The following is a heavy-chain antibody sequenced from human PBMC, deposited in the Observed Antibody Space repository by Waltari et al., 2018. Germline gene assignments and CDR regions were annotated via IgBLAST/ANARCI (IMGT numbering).Heavy chain of an antibody. J-gene: IGHJ5*02. Sequence: QVQLVQSGAEVKKPGSSVKVSCKASGYTFTGYYMHWVRQAPGQGLEWMGRINPNSGGTNYAQKLQGRVTMTRDTSISTAYMELSRLRSDDTAVYYCARDGIAVAGTNWFDPWGQGTLVTVSS. CDR1: GYTFTGYY. V-gene: IGHV1-2*06. CDR2: INPNSGGT. CDR3: ARDGIAVAGTNWFDP. D-gene: IGHD6-19*01.